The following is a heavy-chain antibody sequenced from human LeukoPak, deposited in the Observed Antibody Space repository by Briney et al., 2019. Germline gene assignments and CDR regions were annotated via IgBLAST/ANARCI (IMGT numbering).Heavy chain of an antibody. V-gene: IGHV4-31*03. CDR3: AREPYISSEEQQLAESPIDY. Sequence: PSETLSLTCTVSGGSISSGGYYWSWIRQHPGKGLEWIGYIYYSGSTYYNPSLKSRVTISVDTSKNQFSLKLSSVTAADTAVYYCAREPYISSEEQQLAESPIDYWGQGTLVTVSS. CDR2: IYYSGST. J-gene: IGHJ4*02. CDR1: GGSISSGGYY. D-gene: IGHD6-13*01.